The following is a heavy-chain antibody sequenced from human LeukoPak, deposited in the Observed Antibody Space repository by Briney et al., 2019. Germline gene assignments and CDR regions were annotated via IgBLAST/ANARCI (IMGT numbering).Heavy chain of an antibody. J-gene: IGHJ4*02. CDR2: ISGNGVST. D-gene: IGHD3-16*01. V-gene: IGHV3-23*01. CDR1: RFTFSSYA. CDR3: AKVGELGYFFAY. Sequence: GGSLRLSCAASRFTFSSYAMSWVRQAPGKGLEWVSAISGNGVSTYYADSVKGRFTISRDNSKNTLYLQMNSLRAEDTAVYYCAKVGELGYFFAYWGQGTLVTVSS.